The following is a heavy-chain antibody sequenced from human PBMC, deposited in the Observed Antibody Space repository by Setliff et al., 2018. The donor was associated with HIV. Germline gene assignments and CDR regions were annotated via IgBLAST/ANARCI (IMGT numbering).Heavy chain of an antibody. J-gene: IGHJ6*03. D-gene: IGHD2-15*01. CDR1: DGSFSGYY. Sequence: ETLSLTCAVYDGSFSGYYWSWIRQPPGKGLEWVANIKQDGSEKYYVDSVRGRFTISRDNAKNSLYLQMNSLRAEDTAVYYCARDATRGGDMDVWAKGTTVTVSS. V-gene: IGHV3-7*01. CDR3: ARDATRGGDMDV. CDR2: IKQDGSEK.